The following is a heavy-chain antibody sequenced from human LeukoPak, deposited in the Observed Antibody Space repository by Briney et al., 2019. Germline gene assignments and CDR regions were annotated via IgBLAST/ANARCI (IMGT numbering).Heavy chain of an antibody. J-gene: IGHJ4*02. V-gene: IGHV4-34*01. Sequence: NPSETLSLTCAVYGGSFNGYYWSWIRQPPGKGLEWVGEINHSGSTNYNPSLKSRVTISVDTSRNQFSLKLSSVTAADTAVYYCARGSRHSSSWPDFDYWGQGTLVTVSS. CDR2: INHSGST. CDR3: ARGSRHSSSWPDFDY. D-gene: IGHD6-13*01. CDR1: GGSFNGYY.